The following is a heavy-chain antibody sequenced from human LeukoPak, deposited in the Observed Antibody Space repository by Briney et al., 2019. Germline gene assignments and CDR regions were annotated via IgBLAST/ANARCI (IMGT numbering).Heavy chain of an antibody. D-gene: IGHD6-19*01. V-gene: IGHV3-30*02. Sequence: GGSLRLSCAASGFTFSSYGMHWVRQAPGKGLEWVAFIRYDGSNKYYADSVKGRFTISRDNSKNTLYLQMNSLRAEDTAVYYCAKDHTPWGLVAGTFDYWGQGTLVTVSS. CDR1: GFTFSSYG. CDR3: AKDHTPWGLVAGTFDY. CDR2: IRYDGSNK. J-gene: IGHJ4*02.